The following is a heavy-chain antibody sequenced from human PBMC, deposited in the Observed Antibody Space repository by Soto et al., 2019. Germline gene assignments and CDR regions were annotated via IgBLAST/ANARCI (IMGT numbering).Heavy chain of an antibody. CDR3: ARDMPLFSFGYQRGNYFDY. D-gene: IGHD3-22*01. CDR1: GLTVSSNS. V-gene: IGHV3-66*01. CDR2: IYSGGRT. J-gene: IGHJ4*02. Sequence: GGSLRLSCVVSGLTVSSNSMNWVRQAPGKGLEWVSIIYSGGRTNYADSVKGRFAISRDTSRNTLYLQMSTLRVEDTAVYYCARDMPLFSFGYQRGNYFDYWGQGALVTVSS.